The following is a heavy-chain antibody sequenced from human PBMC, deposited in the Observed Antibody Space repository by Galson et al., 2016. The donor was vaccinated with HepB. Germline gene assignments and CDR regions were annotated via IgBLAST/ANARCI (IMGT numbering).Heavy chain of an antibody. CDR2: TSSSSGVT. CDR1: GFTVSTYN. D-gene: IGHD6-19*01. J-gene: IGHJ4*02. V-gene: IGHV3-48*02. CDR3: ASPGGWFRN. Sequence: SLRLSCAGSGFTVSTYNMHWVRQAPGKGPEWIAVTSSSSGVTFYADSVKGRFTISRDNANNSLYLQMNSLRDEDTAVYYCASPGGWFRNWGQGTLVTVSS.